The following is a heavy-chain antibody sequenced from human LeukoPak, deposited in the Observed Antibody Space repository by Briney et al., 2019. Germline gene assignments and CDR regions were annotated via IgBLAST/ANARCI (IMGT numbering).Heavy chain of an antibody. V-gene: IGHV3-74*01. J-gene: IGHJ4*02. CDR3: ARRAGAYSHPYDY. Sequence: GGSLRLSCAASVFSFSVFWMHWVRQAPGKGPVWVSRIKTDGSITDYADSVKGRFTISRGNAKNTLYLQMNSLRAEDTAVYYCARRAGAYSHPYDYWGQGTLVTVSS. CDR1: VFSFSVFW. CDR2: IKTDGSIT. D-gene: IGHD4/OR15-4a*01.